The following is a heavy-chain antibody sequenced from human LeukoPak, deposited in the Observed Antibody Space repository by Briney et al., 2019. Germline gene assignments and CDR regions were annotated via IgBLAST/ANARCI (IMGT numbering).Heavy chain of an antibody. CDR3: ARFSTVVTPPDY. CDR2: ISSSSSYI. Sequence: GGSLRLSCAASGFTFSSYGIHWVRQAPGKGLEWVSSISSSSSYIYYADSVKGRFTISRDNAKNSLYLQMNCLRAEDTAVYYCARFSTVVTPPDYWGQGTLVTVSS. V-gene: IGHV3-21*01. J-gene: IGHJ4*02. CDR1: GFTFSSYG. D-gene: IGHD4-23*01.